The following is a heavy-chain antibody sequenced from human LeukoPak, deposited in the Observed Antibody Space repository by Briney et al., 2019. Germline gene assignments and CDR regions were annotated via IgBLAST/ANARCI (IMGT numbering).Heavy chain of an antibody. V-gene: IGHV1-58*01. CDR3: AGPTTVTSFDY. CDR1: GFTLTSSA. J-gene: IGHJ4*02. CDR2: IVVCGGNT. D-gene: IGHD4-17*01. Sequence: TSVKVSCKASGFTLTSSAVQWVRQARGQGLEWRGWIVVCGGNTNYAQKFQDRVTITRDMSTSTDHTELSTLRPEHTPVYYCAGPTTVTSFDYWGQGTLVTVSS.